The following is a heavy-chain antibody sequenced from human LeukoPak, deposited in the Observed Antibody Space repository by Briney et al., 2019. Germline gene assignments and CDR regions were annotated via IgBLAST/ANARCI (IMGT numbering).Heavy chain of an antibody. Sequence: GGSLRLSCAASGFTFSSYVMNWVRQAPGKGLEWVSSISSSSSYIYYADSVKGRFTISRDNAKNSLYLQMNSLRAEDTAVYYCAREGDSSSSKSPYYYYYMDVWGKGTTVTVSS. V-gene: IGHV3-21*01. CDR1: GFTFSSYV. D-gene: IGHD6-6*01. CDR2: ISSSSSYI. CDR3: AREGDSSSSKSPYYYYYMDV. J-gene: IGHJ6*03.